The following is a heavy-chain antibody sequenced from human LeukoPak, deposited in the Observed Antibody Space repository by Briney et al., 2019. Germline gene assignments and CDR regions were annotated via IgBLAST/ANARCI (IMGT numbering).Heavy chain of an antibody. V-gene: IGHV3-7*01. J-gene: IGHJ4*02. CDR3: ARVDKFYYGSETYYFFEH. D-gene: IGHD3-10*01. CDR1: GFTFTTYW. CDR2: INQDGSEK. Sequence: GESLRLSCAASGFTFTTYWMTWVRQAPGKGLEWVANINQDGSEKYFVDSVKGRFTISRDNAKNSLYLQMNSLRVEATAVYYCARVDKFYYGSETYYFFEHWGQGTPVTASS.